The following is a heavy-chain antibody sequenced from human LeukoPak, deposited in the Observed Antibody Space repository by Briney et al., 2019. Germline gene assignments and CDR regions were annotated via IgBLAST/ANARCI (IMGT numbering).Heavy chain of an antibody. V-gene: IGHV1-18*01. D-gene: IGHD3-10*01. Sequence: ASVTVSCKASGYTFTSYGISWVRQAPGQGLEWMGWISAYNGNTNYAQKLQGRVTMTTDTSTSTAYMELRSLRSDDTAVYYCARDVNGGSGSYYNIPYYYYYYMDVWGKGTTVTVSS. CDR1: GYTFTSYG. CDR3: ARDVNGGSGSYYNIPYYYYYYMDV. J-gene: IGHJ6*03. CDR2: ISAYNGNT.